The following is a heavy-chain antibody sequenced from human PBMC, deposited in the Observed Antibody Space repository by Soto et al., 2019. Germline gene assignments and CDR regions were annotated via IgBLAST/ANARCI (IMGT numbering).Heavy chain of an antibody. V-gene: IGHV4-30-2*01. CDR3: ARGGGSDSFDY. Sequence: SETLSLTCAVSGASITFGGYSWSWIRQTPGKGLEWIGYINHLETTFYNPSFESRLTLSIDRAKNQFSLKLHSMSAADRAVYFCARGGGSDSFDYWGQGILVTVSS. CDR2: INHLETT. CDR1: GASITFGGYS. D-gene: IGHD1-26*01. J-gene: IGHJ4*02.